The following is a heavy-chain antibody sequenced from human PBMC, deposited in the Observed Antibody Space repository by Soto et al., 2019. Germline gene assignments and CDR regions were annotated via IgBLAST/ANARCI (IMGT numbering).Heavy chain of an antibody. V-gene: IGHV3-30*18. CDR2: ISYDGSNK. CDR3: AKDRDSGIPYYFDY. CDR1: GFTFSSYG. D-gene: IGHD5-12*01. J-gene: IGHJ4*02. Sequence: HPGGSLRLSCAASGFTFSSYGMHWVRQAPGKGLEWVAVISYDGSNKYYADSVKGRFTISRDNSKNTLYLQMNSLRAEDTAVYYCAKDRDSGIPYYFDYWGQGTLVTVSS.